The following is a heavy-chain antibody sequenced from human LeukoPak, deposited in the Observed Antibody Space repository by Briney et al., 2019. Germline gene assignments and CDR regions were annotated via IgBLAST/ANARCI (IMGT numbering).Heavy chain of an antibody. V-gene: IGHV4-61*02. J-gene: IGHJ5*02. CDR3: ARHYGSGMDYFDP. CDR1: GGSISSSSYY. Sequence: SETLSLTCTVSGGSISSSSYYWGWIRQPPGKGLEWIGRIYTSGSTNYNPSLNSRVTISVDTSKNQCSLKLTSVTAADTAVYYCARHYGSGMDYFDPWGQGTLVTVSS. CDR2: IYTSGST. D-gene: IGHD3-10*01.